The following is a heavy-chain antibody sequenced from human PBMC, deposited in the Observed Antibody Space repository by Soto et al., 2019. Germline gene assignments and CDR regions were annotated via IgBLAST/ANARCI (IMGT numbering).Heavy chain of an antibody. D-gene: IGHD4-17*01. CDR2: ISWNSVNI. V-gene: IGHV3-9*01. Sequence: EVHLVESGGRLVQPGRSLRLSCAASGFTFEDYAMHWVRQAPGKGLEWVSVISWNSVNIAYADSVKGRFTISRDNAKNSLYLQMNSLRAEDTAMYYCVKVQDYDGTSNVWGQGTAVTFSS. J-gene: IGHJ6*02. CDR1: GFTFEDYA. CDR3: VKVQDYDGTSNV.